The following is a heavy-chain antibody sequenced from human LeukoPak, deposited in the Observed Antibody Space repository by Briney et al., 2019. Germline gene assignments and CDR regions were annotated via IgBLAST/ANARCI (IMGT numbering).Heavy chain of an antibody. J-gene: IGHJ4*02. V-gene: IGHV3-48*03. Sequence: GGSLRLSCAASGXTFSSYEMNWVRQAPGKGLEWVSYISSSGSTIYYADSVKGRFTISRDNAKNSLYLQMNSLRAEDTAVYYCARGGKVGATVYFDYWGQGTLVTVSS. CDR2: ISSSGSTI. D-gene: IGHD1-26*01. CDR3: ARGGKVGATVYFDY. CDR1: GXTFSSYE.